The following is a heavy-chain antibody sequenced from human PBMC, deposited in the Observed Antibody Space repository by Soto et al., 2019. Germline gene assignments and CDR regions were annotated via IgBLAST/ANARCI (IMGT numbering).Heavy chain of an antibody. V-gene: IGHV1-18*01. CDR1: GYTFTSYG. D-gene: IGHD1-7*01. CDR3: ARDPAEYNWNFHYYGMDV. J-gene: IGHJ6*02. Sequence: ASVKVSCKASGYTFTSYGISWVRQAPGQGLEWMGWISAYNGNTNYAQKLQGRVTMTTDTSTSTAYMELRSLRSDDTAVYYCARDPAEYNWNFHYYGMDVWGQGTTVTVSS. CDR2: ISAYNGNT.